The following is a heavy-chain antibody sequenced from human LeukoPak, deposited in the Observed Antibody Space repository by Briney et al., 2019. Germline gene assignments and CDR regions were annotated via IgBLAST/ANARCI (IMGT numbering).Heavy chain of an antibody. Sequence: GGSLRLSCAASGFTFSSYEMNWVLQAPGKGLEWLSYISNSGSSIHYADSVKGRFTISRDNAKNSLYLQMNSLRAEDTAVYYCARGGGATYYWGQGTLVTVSS. CDR3: ARGGGATYY. J-gene: IGHJ4*02. CDR2: ISNSGSSI. D-gene: IGHD3-16*01. CDR1: GFTFSSYE. V-gene: IGHV3-48*03.